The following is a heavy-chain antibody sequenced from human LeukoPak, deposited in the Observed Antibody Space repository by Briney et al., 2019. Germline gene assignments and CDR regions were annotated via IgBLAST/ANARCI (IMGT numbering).Heavy chain of an antibody. CDR3: AKDGESGIQWTQGYFDY. V-gene: IGHV3-30*02. Sequence: GGSLRLSCTASVFSFRVYAIYWVRQTPRKGLEWGAFIRYDGSNKIYADSVKGRFTISRDNSYNTVYLQMTGLRAEDTAVYYCAKDGESGIQWTQGYFDYWGQGTLVTVSS. CDR1: VFSFRVYA. D-gene: IGHD1-1*01. J-gene: IGHJ4*02. CDR2: IRYDGSNK.